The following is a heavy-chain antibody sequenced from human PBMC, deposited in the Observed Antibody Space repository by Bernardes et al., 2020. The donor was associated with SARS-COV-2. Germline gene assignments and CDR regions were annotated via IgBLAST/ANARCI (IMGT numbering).Heavy chain of an antibody. J-gene: IGHJ4*02. D-gene: IGHD4-4*01. V-gene: IGHV3-30*18. Sequence: GGSLRLSCAASGFTFSSYGMHWVRQAPGKGLEWVAVISYDGSNKYYADSVKGRFTISRDNSKNTLYLQMNSLRAEDTAVYYCANNDYSNYVGYWGQGTLVTVSS. CDR1: GFTFSSYG. CDR3: ANNDYSNYVGY. CDR2: ISYDGSNK.